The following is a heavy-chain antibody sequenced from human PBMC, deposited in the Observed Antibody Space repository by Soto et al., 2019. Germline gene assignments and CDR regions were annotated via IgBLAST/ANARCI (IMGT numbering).Heavy chain of an antibody. V-gene: IGHV2-5*02. CDR2: IYWDDDK. J-gene: IGHJ4*02. CDR3: AHTEVFDWLLVFDY. Sequence: QITLKESGPTLVKPTQTLTLTCTFSGFSLSTSGVGVGWIRQPPGKALEWLALIYWDDDKRYSPSLKSRLTITKDTSKNQVVLTRTNMDPVDTATYYCAHTEVFDWLLVFDYWGQGTLVTVSS. D-gene: IGHD3-9*01. CDR1: GFSLSTSGVG.